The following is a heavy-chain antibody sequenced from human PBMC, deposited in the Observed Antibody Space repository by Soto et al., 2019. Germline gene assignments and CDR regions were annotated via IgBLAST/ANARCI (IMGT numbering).Heavy chain of an antibody. V-gene: IGHV4-31*03. D-gene: IGHD1-26*01. CDR1: GGSISSGGYY. CDR3: ARVFGIVGSLNWFDP. CDR2: IYYSGST. J-gene: IGHJ5*02. Sequence: SETLSLTCTVSGGSISSGGYYWSWIRQLPGKGLEWIGYIYYSGSTYYNPSLKSRVTISVDTSKNQFSLKLSSVTAADTAVYYCARVFGIVGSLNWFDPWGQGTLVTVSS.